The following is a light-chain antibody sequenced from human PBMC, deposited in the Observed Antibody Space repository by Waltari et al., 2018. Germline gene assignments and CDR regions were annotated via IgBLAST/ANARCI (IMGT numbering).Light chain of an antibody. CDR1: QDISNY. J-gene: IGKJ2*01. Sequence: DIQMTPSPSSLSASVGDRVTTTCQASQDISNYLNWYQQKPGKAPKLLIYDPSNLETGVPSRFSGSGSGTDFTFTISSLQPEDIATYYCQQYDNLPPYTFGQGTKLEIK. CDR3: QQYDNLPPYT. V-gene: IGKV1-33*01. CDR2: DPS.